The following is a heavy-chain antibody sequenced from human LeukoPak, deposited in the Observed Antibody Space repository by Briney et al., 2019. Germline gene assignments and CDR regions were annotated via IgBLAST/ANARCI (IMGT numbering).Heavy chain of an antibody. CDR2: IYYSGST. J-gene: IGHJ3*02. Sequence: SETLSLTCTVSGGSVSSGSYYWSWIRQPPGKGLEWIGYIYYSGSTNYNPSLKSRVTISVDTSKNQFSLKLSSVTAADTAVYYCARDSTYYYDSSGYYYAPDAFDIWGQGTMVTASS. CDR3: ARDSTYYYDSSGYYYAPDAFDI. D-gene: IGHD3-22*01. CDR1: GGSVSSGSYY. V-gene: IGHV4-61*01.